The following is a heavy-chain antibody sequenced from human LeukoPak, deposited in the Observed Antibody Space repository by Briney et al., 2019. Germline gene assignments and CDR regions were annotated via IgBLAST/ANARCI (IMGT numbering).Heavy chain of an antibody. CDR3: ASHQYSGSYYVDY. D-gene: IGHD1-26*01. J-gene: IGHJ4*02. V-gene: IGHV3-21*01. CDR2: ISSSSSYI. CDR1: GFTFSSYS. Sequence: PGRSLRLSCAASGFTFSSYSMNWVRQAPGKGLEWVSSISSSSSYIYYADSVKGRFTISRDNAKNSLYLQMDSLRAEDTAVYYCASHQYSGSYYVDYWGQGTLVTVSS.